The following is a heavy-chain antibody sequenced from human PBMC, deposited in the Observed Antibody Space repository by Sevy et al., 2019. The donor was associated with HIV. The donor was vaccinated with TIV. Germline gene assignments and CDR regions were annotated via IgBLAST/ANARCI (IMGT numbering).Heavy chain of an antibody. CDR1: GFTFSSYA. V-gene: IGHV3-30-3*01. CDR3: ARWQLERRGFDY. D-gene: IGHD1-1*01. J-gene: IGHJ4*02. Sequence: GGSLRLSCAASGFTFSSYAMHWVRQAPGKGLEWVAVISYDGSNKYYADSVKGRFTISRDNSKNTLYLQMNSLRAEDTAVYYCARWQLERRGFDYWGQGTLFTVSS. CDR2: ISYDGSNK.